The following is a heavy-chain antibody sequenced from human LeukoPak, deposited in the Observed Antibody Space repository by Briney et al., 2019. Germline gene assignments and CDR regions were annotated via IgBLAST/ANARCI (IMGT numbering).Heavy chain of an antibody. V-gene: IGHV3-30*18. Sequence: GRSLRLSCAASGFTFSSYGMHWVRQAPGKGLEWVAVISYDGSNKYYADSVKGRFTISRDNSKNTLYLQMNSLRAEDTAVYYCAKSGRDGYNDLDGYWGQGTLVTVSS. D-gene: IGHD5-24*01. J-gene: IGHJ4*02. CDR3: AKSGRDGYNDLDGY. CDR2: ISYDGSNK. CDR1: GFTFSSYG.